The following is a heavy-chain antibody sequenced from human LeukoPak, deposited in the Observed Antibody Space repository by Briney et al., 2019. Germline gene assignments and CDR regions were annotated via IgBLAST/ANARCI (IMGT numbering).Heavy chain of an antibody. Sequence: GGSLRLSCAASGFTFSSYAMSWVRQAPGKGLEWVSAISGSGGSTYYADSVKGRFTISRDNSKNTLYLQMNSLRAEDTAVYYCAKDRASRRYNWIFDYWGQGTLVTVSS. CDR1: GFTFSSYA. J-gene: IGHJ4*02. CDR3: AKDRASRRYNWIFDY. V-gene: IGHV3-23*01. D-gene: IGHD1-20*01. CDR2: ISGSGGST.